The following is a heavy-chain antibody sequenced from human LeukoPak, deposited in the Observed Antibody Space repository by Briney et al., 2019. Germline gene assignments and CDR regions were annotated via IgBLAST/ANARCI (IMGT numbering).Heavy chain of an antibody. CDR2: ISGSGGNT. D-gene: IGHD4-17*01. V-gene: IGHV3-23*01. J-gene: IGHJ4*02. CDR3: ATVAIASRATVTTGGGFDY. CDR1: GFTFSNYA. Sequence: GGALRLSCAASGFTFSNYAMSWVRQAPGKGLEWVSTISGSGGNTYYADSVEGRFIISRDNSKNTLYLQMNSLRAEDTAVYNCATVAIASRATVTTGGGFDYWGQGTLVTVSS.